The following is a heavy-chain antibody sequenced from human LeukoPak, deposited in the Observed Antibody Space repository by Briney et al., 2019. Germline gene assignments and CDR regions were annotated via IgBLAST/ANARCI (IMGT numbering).Heavy chain of an antibody. V-gene: IGHV4-39*07. CDR2: IFYSGST. Sequence: SETLSLTCTVSGGSISTSSYYWGWVHQPPGKGLEWIGNIFYSGSTYYSPSLKSRVTISVDTSKNQFSLKLSSVTAADTAVYYCARSFGSGWYDYWGQGTLVTVSS. CDR1: GGSISTSSYY. J-gene: IGHJ4*02. CDR3: ARSFGSGWYDY. D-gene: IGHD6-19*01.